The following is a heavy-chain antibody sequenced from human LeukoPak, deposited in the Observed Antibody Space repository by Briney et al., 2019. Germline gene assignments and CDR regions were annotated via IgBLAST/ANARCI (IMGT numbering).Heavy chain of an antibody. V-gene: IGHV1-8*01. CDR3: ARPYCSGGDCLRYFDL. CDR2: LNPISGNT. D-gene: IGHD2-15*01. CDR1: VYTFTSYD. Sequence: EASVKVSCKASVYTFTSYDISWVRQATGQGLEWMGWLNPISGNTGYAQKFQGRVTMTRSTSISTAYMELSSLRSEDTAVYYCARPYCSGGDCLRYFDLWGRGTLITVSS. J-gene: IGHJ2*01.